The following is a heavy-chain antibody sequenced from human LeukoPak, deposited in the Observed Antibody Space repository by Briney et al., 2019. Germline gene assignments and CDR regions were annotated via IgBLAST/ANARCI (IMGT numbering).Heavy chain of an antibody. CDR2: ISYDGSNK. V-gene: IGHV3-30*18. CDR3: AKDLASSLDY. D-gene: IGHD2-2*01. CDR1: GFTFSSYG. Sequence: GGSLRLSCAASGFTFSSYGMHWVRQAPGKGLEWVAVISYDGSNKYYADSVKGRFTISRDNSKNTLYLQMNSLRAEDTAVYYCAKDLASSLDYWGQGTLVTVSS. J-gene: IGHJ4*02.